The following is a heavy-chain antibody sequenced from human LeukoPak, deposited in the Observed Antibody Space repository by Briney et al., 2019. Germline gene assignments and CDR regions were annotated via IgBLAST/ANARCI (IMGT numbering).Heavy chain of an antibody. CDR2: ISVDNGNT. CDR1: GYTFTSND. D-gene: IGHD3-22*01. J-gene: IGHJ4*02. V-gene: IGHV1-18*01. CDR3: ARAGTNCYDTSGYLDY. Sequence: GASVKVSCKASGYTFTSNDISWVRQAPGQGLEWMGWISVDNGNTDYAQTLQGRVTMTTDTSTSTAYMELRSLRSDDTAVYYCARAGTNCYDTSGYLDYWGQGPLVTVSS.